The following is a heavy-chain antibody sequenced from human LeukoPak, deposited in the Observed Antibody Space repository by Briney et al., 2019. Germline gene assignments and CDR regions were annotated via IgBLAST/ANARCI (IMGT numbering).Heavy chain of an antibody. CDR1: GGSISSSSYY. CDR3: ARLVYYGSGSSFDY. D-gene: IGHD3-10*01. Sequence: SETLSLTCTVSGGSISSSSYYWGWIRQPPGKGLEWIGSIYYSGSTYYNPPLKSRVTISVDTSKNQFSLKLSFVTAADTAVYYCARLVYYGSGSSFDYWGQGTLVTVSS. V-gene: IGHV4-39*07. CDR2: IYYSGST. J-gene: IGHJ4*02.